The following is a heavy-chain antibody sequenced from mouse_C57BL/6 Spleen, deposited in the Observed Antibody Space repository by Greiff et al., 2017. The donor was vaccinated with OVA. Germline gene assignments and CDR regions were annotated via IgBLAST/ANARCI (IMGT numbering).Heavy chain of an antibody. J-gene: IGHJ1*03. CDR3: ARPTTVVATKDWYFDV. CDR2: IYPRVGST. V-gene: IGHV1-85*01. CDR1: GYTFTSYD. D-gene: IGHD1-1*01. Sequence: QVQLKESGPELVKPGASVKLSCKASGYTFTSYDINWVKQRPGQGLEWIGWIYPRVGSTKYNEKFKGKATLTVDTSSSTAYMELHSLTSEDSAVYFCARPTTVVATKDWYFDVWGTGTTVTVSS.